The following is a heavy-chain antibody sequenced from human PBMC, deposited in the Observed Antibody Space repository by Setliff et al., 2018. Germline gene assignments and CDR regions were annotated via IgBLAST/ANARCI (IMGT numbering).Heavy chain of an antibody. V-gene: IGHV4-59*01. J-gene: IGHJ4*02. CDR2: MYYRGST. D-gene: IGHD3-16*01. Sequence: SETLSLTCNVSGISISRYYWSWIRQSPERGLEWIGYMYYRGSTNYNPSLKSRVTLSIDTSKKQFSLNLTSVTAADTAVYYCVGSVFDYYFEYRGQGALVTVSS. CDR1: GISISRYY. CDR3: VGSVFDYYFEY.